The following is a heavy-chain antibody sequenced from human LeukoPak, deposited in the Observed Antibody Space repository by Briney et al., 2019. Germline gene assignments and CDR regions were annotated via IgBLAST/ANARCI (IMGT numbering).Heavy chain of an antibody. V-gene: IGHV4-59*08. CDR1: GGSISSYY. CDR2: VFYSGHT. J-gene: IGHJ4*02. D-gene: IGHD6-19*01. CDR3: GRHSSGLYYFHY. Sequence: SETLSLTCTISGGSISSYYWNWIRQPPGKGLEWIGHVFYSGHTNYSPSLESRVTISVDTSKNQFSLRLTSVTAADTAIYYCGRHSSGLYYFHYWGQGTLVTVSS.